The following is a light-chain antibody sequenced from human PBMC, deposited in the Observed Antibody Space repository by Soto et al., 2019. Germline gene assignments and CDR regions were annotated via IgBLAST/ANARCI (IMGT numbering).Light chain of an antibody. CDR2: SAA. Sequence: DIQMTQTPSSLSASVGDRVTITCRASQSIRSHVNWYQQKPGKAPKLLIYSAASLQSGVPSRFSGSGSGTDFTLSISXXXXXDFATYYCQQSYNXXRTFGPGTKVXI. CDR3: QQSYNXXRT. CDR1: QSIRSH. J-gene: IGKJ3*01. V-gene: IGKV1-39*01.